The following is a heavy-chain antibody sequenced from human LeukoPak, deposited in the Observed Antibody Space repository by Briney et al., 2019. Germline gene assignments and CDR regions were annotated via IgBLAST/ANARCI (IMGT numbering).Heavy chain of an antibody. V-gene: IGHV4-59*12. D-gene: IGHD5-18*01. CDR3: ASSPQLLYSYGLSELDY. CDR2: IHSIGGT. Sequence: SETLSLTCTVSGGSISDYYWTWIRQPPEKGLEWIGYIHSIGGTNYNPSLKSRVTISVDTSKNQFSLKLSSVTAADTAVYYCASSPQLLYSYGLSELDYWGQGTLVTVSS. CDR1: GGSISDYY. J-gene: IGHJ4*02.